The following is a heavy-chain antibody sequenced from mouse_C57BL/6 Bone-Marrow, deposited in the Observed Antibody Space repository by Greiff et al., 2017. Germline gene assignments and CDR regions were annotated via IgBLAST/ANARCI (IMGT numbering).Heavy chain of an antibody. Sequence: VQGVESGPGLVQPSQSLSITCTVSGFSLTSYGVHWVRQSPGTGLEWLGVIWSGGSTDYNAAFISRLSISKDNSKSQVFFKRNSLQADDTAIYYCAKTTVVAKDYAMDYWGQGTSVTVSS. CDR3: AKTTVVAKDYAMDY. J-gene: IGHJ4*01. D-gene: IGHD1-1*01. CDR1: GFSLTSYG. CDR2: IWSGGST. V-gene: IGHV2-2*01.